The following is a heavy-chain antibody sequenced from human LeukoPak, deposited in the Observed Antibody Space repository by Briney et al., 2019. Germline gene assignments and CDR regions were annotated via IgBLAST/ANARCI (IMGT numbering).Heavy chain of an antibody. CDR1: GYIFTSFP. CDR3: ARDLRGDYGELMR. Sequence: GASVKVSCKASGYIFTSFPIVWVRQAPGQGLTWVGWIKPYNGHTDYAPNLRGRVTLTTDTSTSTAYMELRSLRSDDTAVYYCARDLRGDYGELMRWGQGTLVTVSS. CDR2: IKPYNGHT. D-gene: IGHD3-16*01. V-gene: IGHV1-18*01. J-gene: IGHJ4*02.